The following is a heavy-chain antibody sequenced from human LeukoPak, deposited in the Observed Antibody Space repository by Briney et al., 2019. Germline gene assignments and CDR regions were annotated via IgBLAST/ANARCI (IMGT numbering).Heavy chain of an antibody. CDR1: GGSISSYY. V-gene: IGHV4-4*07. CDR2: IYTSGST. Sequence: PSETLSLTCTVSGGSISSYYWSWIRQPAGKGLEWIGRIYTSGSTNYNPSLKSRVTMSVDTSKNQFSLKLSSVTAADTAVYYCARDHWDEYSSSYYFDYWGQGTLVTVSS. D-gene: IGHD6-6*01. CDR3: ARDHWDEYSSSYYFDY. J-gene: IGHJ4*02.